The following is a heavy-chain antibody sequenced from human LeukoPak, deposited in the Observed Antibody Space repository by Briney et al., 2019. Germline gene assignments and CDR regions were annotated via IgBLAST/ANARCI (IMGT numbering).Heavy chain of an antibody. D-gene: IGHD4-17*01. V-gene: IGHV1-69*05. CDR1: GGTFSSYA. Sequence: VASVKVSCKASGGTFSSYAISWVRQAPGQGLEWMGGIIPIFGTANYAQKFQGRVTITMDESTSTAYMELSSLRSEDTAVYYCARDYGPDAFDIWGQGTMVTVSS. CDR3: ARDYGPDAFDI. J-gene: IGHJ3*02. CDR2: IIPIFGTA.